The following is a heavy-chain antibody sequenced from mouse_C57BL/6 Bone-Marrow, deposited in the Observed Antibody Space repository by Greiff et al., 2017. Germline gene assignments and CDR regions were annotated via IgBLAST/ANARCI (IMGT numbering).Heavy chain of an antibody. J-gene: IGHJ1*03. CDR3: ARDFITPARYFDV. Sequence: DVHLVESGGGLVKPGGSLKLSCAASGFTFSSYAMSWVRQTPEKRLEWVATISDGGSYTYYPDNVKGRFTISRDNAKNNLYLQMSHLKSEDTAMYYCARDFITPARYFDVWGTGTTVTVSS. D-gene: IGHD1-1*01. V-gene: IGHV5-4*01. CDR1: GFTFSSYA. CDR2: ISDGGSYT.